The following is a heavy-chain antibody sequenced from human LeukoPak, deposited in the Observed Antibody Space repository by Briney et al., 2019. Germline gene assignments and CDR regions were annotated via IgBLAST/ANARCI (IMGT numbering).Heavy chain of an antibody. CDR1: GFTFSDWF. V-gene: IGHV3-11*04. J-gene: IGHJ4*02. Sequence: KPGGSLRLSCAASGFTFSDWFVSWIRQAPGTGLEWVSYISNSGNSIYYADSVKGRFAISRDNAKNSVYLQMNGLRAEDTAVYYCARENTAVPGGDCWGQGTLVTVSS. CDR2: ISNSGNSI. CDR3: ARENTAVPGGDC. D-gene: IGHD5-18*01.